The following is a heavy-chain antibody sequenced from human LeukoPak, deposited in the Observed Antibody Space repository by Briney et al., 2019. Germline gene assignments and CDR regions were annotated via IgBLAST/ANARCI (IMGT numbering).Heavy chain of an antibody. CDR1: GFTFSSYE. CDR2: IYSGGST. CDR3: ARLGEDYGDYYYFDY. D-gene: IGHD4-17*01. J-gene: IGHJ4*02. Sequence: PGGSLRLSCAASGFTFSSYEMNWVRQAPGKGLEWVSVIYSGGSTYYADSVKGRFTISRDNSKNTLYLQMNSLRAEDTAVYYCARLGEDYGDYYYFDYWGQGTLVTVSS. V-gene: IGHV3-53*01.